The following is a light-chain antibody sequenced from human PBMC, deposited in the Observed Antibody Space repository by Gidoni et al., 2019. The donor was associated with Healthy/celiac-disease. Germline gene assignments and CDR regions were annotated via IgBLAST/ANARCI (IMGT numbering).Light chain of an antibody. CDR2: GAS. CDR1: QTVSSSY. CDR3: HQYGSSPRT. Sequence: EIVLTQSPGTLSLSPGERATLSCRASQTVSSSYLAWYQRKPGQAPRLLIYGASSRATDIPDRFSGSGSGTDFTLTISRLEPEDFAVYYCHQYGSSPRTFGQGTKLEIK. J-gene: IGKJ2*01. V-gene: IGKV3-20*01.